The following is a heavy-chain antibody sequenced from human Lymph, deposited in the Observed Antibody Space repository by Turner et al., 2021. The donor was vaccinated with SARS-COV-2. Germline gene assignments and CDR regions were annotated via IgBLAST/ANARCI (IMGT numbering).Heavy chain of an antibody. D-gene: IGHD1-26*01. CDR2: FFYSGST. CDR1: GGSISSSSYY. V-gene: IGHV4-39*01. Sequence: QLQLQASGPGLVKPSETLSHTCTVSGGSISSSSYYWGWIRQPAGKGLEWIGNFFYSGSTYYNPSLKSRVTISEDTSKNQFSLKLTSVTAADTAVYYCGVGPTRWYFQHWGQGTLVTVSS. J-gene: IGHJ1*01. CDR3: GVGPTRWYFQH.